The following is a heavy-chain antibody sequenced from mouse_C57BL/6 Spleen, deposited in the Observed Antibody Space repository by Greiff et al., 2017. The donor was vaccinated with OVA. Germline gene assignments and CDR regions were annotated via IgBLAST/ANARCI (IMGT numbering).Heavy chain of an antibody. V-gene: IGHV1-61*01. D-gene: IGHD2-3*01. J-gene: IGHJ3*01. Sequence: QVQLQQPGAELVRPGSSVKLSCKASGYTFTSYWMDWVKQRPGQGLEWIGNIYPSDSETHYNHKFKDKATLTVDKSSSTAYMQLSSLTSEDSAVYYCVRGGLLHSWFAYWGQGTLVTVSA. CDR2: IYPSDSET. CDR3: VRGGLLHSWFAY. CDR1: GYTFTSYW.